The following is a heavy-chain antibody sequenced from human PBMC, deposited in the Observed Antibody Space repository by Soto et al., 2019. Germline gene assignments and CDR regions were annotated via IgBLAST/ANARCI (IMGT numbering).Heavy chain of an antibody. Sequence: SSETLSLTXTVSGGSISSYYWSWIRQPPGKGLEWIGYIYYSGSTNYNPSLKSRVTISVDTSKNQFSLKLSSVTAADTAVYYCARVPVVAARPSSWFDPWGQGTLVTVSS. CDR2: IYYSGST. CDR1: GGSISSYY. J-gene: IGHJ5*02. CDR3: ARVPVVAARPSSWFDP. V-gene: IGHV4-59*01. D-gene: IGHD6-6*01.